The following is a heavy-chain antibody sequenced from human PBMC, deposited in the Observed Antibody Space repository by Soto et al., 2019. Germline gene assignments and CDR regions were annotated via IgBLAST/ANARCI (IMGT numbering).Heavy chain of an antibody. Sequence: HPGGSLRLSCAASGSTFSSYWMHWVRQAPGKGLVWVSRINSDGSSTSYADSVKGRFTISRDNAKNTLYLQMNSLRAEDTAVYYCARGSSSWYQIKYYYYGMDVWGQGITVTVAS. CDR1: GSTFSSYW. D-gene: IGHD6-13*01. CDR2: INSDGSST. CDR3: ARGSSSWYQIKYYYYGMDV. J-gene: IGHJ6*02. V-gene: IGHV3-74*01.